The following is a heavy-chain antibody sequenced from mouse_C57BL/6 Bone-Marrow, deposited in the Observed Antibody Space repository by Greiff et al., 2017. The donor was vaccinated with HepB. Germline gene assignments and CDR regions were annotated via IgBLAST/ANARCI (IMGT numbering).Heavy chain of an antibody. CDR3: ARDVFSRLVYYAMDY. D-gene: IGHD6-1*01. V-gene: IGHV5-6*01. J-gene: IGHJ4*01. Sequence: EVKLVESGGDLVKPGGSLKLSCAASGFTFSSYGMSWVRQTPDKRLEWVATISSGGSYTYYPDSVKGRFTISRDNAKNTLYLQMSSLKSEDTAMYICARDVFSRLVYYAMDYWGQGTSVTASS. CDR1: GFTFSSYG. CDR2: ISSGGSYT.